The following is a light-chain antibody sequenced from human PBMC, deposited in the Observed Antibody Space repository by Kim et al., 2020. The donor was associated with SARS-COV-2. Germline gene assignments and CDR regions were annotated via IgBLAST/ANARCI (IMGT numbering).Light chain of an antibody. CDR1: NSDVGGYNY. CDR2: DVS. Sequence: SVTISCTGTNSDVGGYNYVTWYQQHPGKAPKLMIYDVSNRPSGVSNRFSGSKSGNTASLTISGLQAEDEADYYCSSYTSSSTLYVFGTGTKVTVL. CDR3: SSYTSSSTLYV. J-gene: IGLJ1*01. V-gene: IGLV2-14*03.